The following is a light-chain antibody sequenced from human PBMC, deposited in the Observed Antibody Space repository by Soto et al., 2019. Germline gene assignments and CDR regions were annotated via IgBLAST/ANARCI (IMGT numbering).Light chain of an antibody. CDR1: QSIRSY. Sequence: DIQMTQSPSSLSASVGDRVTITCRASQSIRSYLNWYQQKPGKAPKLLIYAASSLQSGVPSRFSGSASGTDFTLTISSLQPEDFATYYCQQSYSTFGQGTRL. V-gene: IGKV1-39*01. CDR3: QQSYST. CDR2: AAS. J-gene: IGKJ5*01.